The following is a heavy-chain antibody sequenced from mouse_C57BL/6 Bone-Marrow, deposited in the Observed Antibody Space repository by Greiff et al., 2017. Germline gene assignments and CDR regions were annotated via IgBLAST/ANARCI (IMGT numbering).Heavy chain of an antibody. CDR3: TRNHIYAMDY. J-gene: IGHJ4*01. CDR1: GFTFSDAW. CDR2: IRNKANNHAT. V-gene: IGHV6-6*01. Sequence: EVLLVESGGGLVQPGGSMKLSCAASGFTFSDAWMDWVRQSPETGLEWVAEIRNKANNHATYYAESVKGRFTISRDDSKSSVYLQMNSLRAEDTGIYYCTRNHIYAMDYWGQGTSVTVSS.